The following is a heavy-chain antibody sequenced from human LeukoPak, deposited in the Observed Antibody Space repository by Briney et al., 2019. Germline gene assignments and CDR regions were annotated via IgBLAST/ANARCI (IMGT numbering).Heavy chain of an antibody. CDR2: ISGSGGST. CDR1: GFTFSSYG. V-gene: IGHV3-23*01. D-gene: IGHD3-10*01. J-gene: IGHJ4*02. CDR3: AKGVYYYGSGSYLHPYDY. Sequence: GTLRLSCAASGFTFSSYGMSWVRQAPGKGLEWVSAISGSGGSTYYADSVKGRFTISRDNSKNTLYLQMNSLRAEDTAVYYCAKGVYYYGSGSYLHPYDYWGQGTLVTVSS.